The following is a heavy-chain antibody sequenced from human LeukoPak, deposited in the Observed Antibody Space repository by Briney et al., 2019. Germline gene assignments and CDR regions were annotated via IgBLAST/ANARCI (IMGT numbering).Heavy chain of an antibody. CDR2: ISSSSSTI. V-gene: IGHV3-48*01. CDR3: ARDGDIVVVPAAMDY. D-gene: IGHD2-2*01. Sequence: GSLRLSCEGPGFTFSGYAMTWIRQAPGKGLEWVSYISSSSSTIYYADSVKGRFTISRDNAKNSLYLQMNSLRAEDTAVYYCARDGDIVVVPAAMDYWGQGTLVTVSS. J-gene: IGHJ4*02. CDR1: GFTFSGYA.